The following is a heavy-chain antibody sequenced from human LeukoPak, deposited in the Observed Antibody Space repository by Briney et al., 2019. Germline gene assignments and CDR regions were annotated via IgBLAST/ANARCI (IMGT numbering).Heavy chain of an antibody. D-gene: IGHD5-18*01. Sequence: GGSLRLSCAASGFTFSSHWMSWVRQAPGKGLEWLANINQDGSEKYYVDSVKGRFTISRDNAKNSRYLQMSSLRAEDTAVYYCARAVYGYFDFWGQETLLTVSS. CDR3: ARAVYGYFDF. V-gene: IGHV3-7*04. CDR1: GFTFSSHW. J-gene: IGHJ4*02. CDR2: INQDGSEK.